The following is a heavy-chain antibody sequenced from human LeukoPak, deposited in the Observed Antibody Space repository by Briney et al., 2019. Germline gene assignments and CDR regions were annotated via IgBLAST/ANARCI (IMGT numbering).Heavy chain of an antibody. D-gene: IGHD3-10*01. V-gene: IGHV1-18*01. Sequence: GASVKVSCKASGYTFTKLDFSWVRQAPGQGLEWMGWISTYNGDTNYAQKFQGRVTMTTDTSTTTAYMELRSLRSDDTAVYYCARKGNWFDPWGQGTLVTVSS. CDR1: GYTFTKLD. CDR2: ISTYNGDT. J-gene: IGHJ5*02. CDR3: ARKGNWFDP.